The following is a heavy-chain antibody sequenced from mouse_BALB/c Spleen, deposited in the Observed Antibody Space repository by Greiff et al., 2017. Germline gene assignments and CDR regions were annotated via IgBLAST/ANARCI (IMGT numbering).Heavy chain of an antibody. V-gene: IGHV2-2*02. CDR1: GFSLTSYG. J-gene: IGHJ4*01. Sequence: VQLQQPGPGLVQPSQSLSITCTVSGFSLTSYGVHWVRQSPGKGLEWLGVIWSGGSTDYNAAFISRLSISKDNSKSQVFFKMNSLQANDTAIYYCAHGNYVYYYAMDYWGQGTSVTVSS. CDR3: AHGNYVYYYAMDY. CDR2: IWSGGST. D-gene: IGHD2-1*01.